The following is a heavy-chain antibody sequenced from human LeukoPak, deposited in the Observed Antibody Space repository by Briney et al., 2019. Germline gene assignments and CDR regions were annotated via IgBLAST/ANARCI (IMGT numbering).Heavy chain of an antibody. CDR3: ARVGGATAVTMYFEY. Sequence: GGSLRLSCVVSGITFSGYSMIWVRQAPGKGLEWLSFMTTSGNTIFYAESVKDRFTISRDNAKKSLYLQMNSLRDEDTTVYYCARVGGATAVTMYFEYWGQGTLVTVSS. J-gene: IGHJ4*02. CDR1: GITFSGYS. V-gene: IGHV3-48*02. CDR2: MTTSGNTI. D-gene: IGHD1-26*01.